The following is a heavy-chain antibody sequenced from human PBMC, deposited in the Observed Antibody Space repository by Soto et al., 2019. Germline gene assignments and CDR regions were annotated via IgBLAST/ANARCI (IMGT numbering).Heavy chain of an antibody. J-gene: IGHJ6*02. CDR2: INPNSGGT. CDR1: GYTFTGYY. V-gene: IGHV1-2*02. Sequence: ASVKVSCKASGYTFTGYYMHWVRQAPGQGLEWMGWINPNSGGTNYAQKFQGRVTMTRDTSISTAYMGLSRLRSDDTAVYYCARDGRSSSRTNYYYYGMDVWGQGTTVTVSS. CDR3: ARDGRSSSRTNYYYYGMDV. D-gene: IGHD6-6*01.